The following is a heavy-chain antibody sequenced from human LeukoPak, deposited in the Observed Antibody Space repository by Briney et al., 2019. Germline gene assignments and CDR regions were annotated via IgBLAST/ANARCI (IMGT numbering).Heavy chain of an antibody. CDR2: ISAYNGNT. CDR3: ARTFGGNSGPHFDY. CDR1: GYTFTSYG. V-gene: IGHV1-18*01. D-gene: IGHD4-23*01. J-gene: IGHJ4*02. Sequence: ASVKVSCKASGYTFTSYGISWVQQAPGQGLEWMGWISAYNGNTNYAQKLQGRVTMTTDTSTSTAYMELRSLRSDDTAVYYCARTFGGNSGPHFDYWGQGTLVTVSS.